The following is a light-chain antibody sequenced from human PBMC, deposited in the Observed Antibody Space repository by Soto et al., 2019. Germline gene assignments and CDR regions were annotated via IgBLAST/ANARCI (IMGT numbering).Light chain of an antibody. CDR2: GNN. CDR1: SSNIGAAYD. J-gene: IGLJ3*02. CDR3: QSYDSSLSGWV. Sequence: QSVLTQPASVSGATGEKVTISCTRSSSNIGAAYDVHWYQHLPGTAPKLLIYGNNNRPSGVPDRFSGSKSGTSASLAITGLQAEDEADYYCQSYDSSLSGWVFGGGTKVTV. V-gene: IGLV1-40*01.